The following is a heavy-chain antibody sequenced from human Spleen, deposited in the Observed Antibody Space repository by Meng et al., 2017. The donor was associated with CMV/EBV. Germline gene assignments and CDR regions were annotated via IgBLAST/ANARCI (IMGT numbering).Heavy chain of an antibody. CDR1: GFTFSSYA. CDR3: ARDGSY. J-gene: IGHJ4*02. V-gene: IGHV3-30-3*01. D-gene: IGHD3-10*01. CDR2: ISYDGSNK. Sequence: VPLVESGGGLVQPGGSLGLSCAASGFTFSSYAMHWVRQAPGKGLEWVAVISYDGSNKYYADSVKGRFTISRDNSKNTLYLQMNSLRAEDTAVYYCARDGSYWGQGTLVTVSS.